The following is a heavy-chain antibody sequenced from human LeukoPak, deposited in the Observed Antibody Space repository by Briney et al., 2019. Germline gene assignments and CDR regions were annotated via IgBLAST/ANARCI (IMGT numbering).Heavy chain of an antibody. V-gene: IGHV4-59*12. CDR1: GGSISSYY. CDR2: IYHRGST. J-gene: IGHJ4*02. D-gene: IGHD3-22*01. Sequence: SETLSLTCTVSGGSISSYYWSWIRQPPGKGLEWIGYIYHRGSTYYNPSLKSRVTISVDRSKNQFSLKLSSVTAADTAVYYCARERGGGRYDSSGHFDYWGQGTLVTVSS. CDR3: ARERGGGRYDSSGHFDY.